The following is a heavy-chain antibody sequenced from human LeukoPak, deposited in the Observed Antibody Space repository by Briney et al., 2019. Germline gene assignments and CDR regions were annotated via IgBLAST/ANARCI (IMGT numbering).Heavy chain of an antibody. Sequence: GGSLRLSCAASGFTFSSSWMSWVGRAPGKGLEWVAVISYDGSNKYYADSVKGRFTISRDNSKNTLYLQMNSLRAEDTAVYYCAREAVATIGTLDYWGQGTLVTVSS. D-gene: IGHD5-12*01. J-gene: IGHJ4*02. CDR1: GFTFSSSW. CDR2: ISYDGSNK. CDR3: AREAVATIGTLDY. V-gene: IGHV3-30*03.